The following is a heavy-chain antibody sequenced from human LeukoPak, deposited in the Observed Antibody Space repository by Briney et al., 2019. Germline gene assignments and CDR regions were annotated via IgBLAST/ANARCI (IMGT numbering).Heavy chain of an antibody. D-gene: IGHD3-10*01. CDR2: ISGSGGST. CDR3: AKKGGSGSYYFFFDY. J-gene: IGHJ4*02. V-gene: IGHV3-23*01. CDR1: GFTFSSYA. Sequence: GGSLRLSCAASGFTFSSYAMSWVRQAPGKGLEWVSAISGSGGSTYYADSVKGRFTISRDNSRNTLYLQMNSLRAEDTAVYYCAKKGGSGSYYFFFDYWGQGTLVTVSS.